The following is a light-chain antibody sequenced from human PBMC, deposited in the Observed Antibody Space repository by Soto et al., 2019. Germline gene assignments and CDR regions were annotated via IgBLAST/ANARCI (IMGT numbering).Light chain of an antibody. V-gene: IGKV3-11*01. CDR1: QSVDNY. Sequence: EIVLTQSPDTLSLSPGERATLSCRASQSVDNYLAWYQQRPGQAPRLLIYDASNRASGIPARFSGSGSGTDFTLNISSLEPEDFAVYYCQQRSTGPPLSFGVGTKVEIK. J-gene: IGKJ4*01. CDR3: QQRSTGPPLS. CDR2: DAS.